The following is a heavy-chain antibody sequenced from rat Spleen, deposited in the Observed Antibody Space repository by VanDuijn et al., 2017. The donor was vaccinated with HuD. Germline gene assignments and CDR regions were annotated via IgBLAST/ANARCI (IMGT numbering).Heavy chain of an antibody. CDR1: GFTFSNYH. CDR2: ISYDGSST. D-gene: IGHD1-9*01. V-gene: IGHV5-29*01. Sequence: EVQLVESGGGLVQPGRSLKLSCTASGFTFSNYHMAWVRQAPTKGLEWVATISYDGSSTYYRDSVKGRFTISRDNAKSTLSLHMDSLRIEDTATYYCARRHYGYTDYFDYWGQGVMVTVSS. J-gene: IGHJ2*01. CDR3: ARRHYGYTDYFDY.